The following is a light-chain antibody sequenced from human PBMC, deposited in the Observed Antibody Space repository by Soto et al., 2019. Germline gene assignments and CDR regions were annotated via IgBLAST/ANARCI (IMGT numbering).Light chain of an antibody. V-gene: IGKV1-13*02. CDR1: QGISSA. CDR3: QQFSSYPIT. J-gene: IGKJ3*01. CDR2: DAS. Sequence: AIQLTQSPSSLSASVGDRVNIACRASQGISSALAWYQQIPGKAPKLLIYDASSLDSGVPSRFSGSGSGTDFTLTISSLQPEDFATYYCQQFSSYPITFGPGTRVDAK.